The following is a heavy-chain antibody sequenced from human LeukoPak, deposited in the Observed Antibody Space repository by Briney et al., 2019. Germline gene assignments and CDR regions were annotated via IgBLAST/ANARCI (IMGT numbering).Heavy chain of an antibody. Sequence: PGRSLRLSCAASGFTFSSYWMHWVRQAPGKGLVWVSRINSDGSSTSYADSVKGRFTISRDNAKNTLYLQMNSLRAEDTAVYYCARGGYYYDSSGYYSWIDYWGQGTLVTVSS. V-gene: IGHV3-74*01. D-gene: IGHD3-22*01. J-gene: IGHJ4*02. CDR2: INSDGSST. CDR3: ARGGYYYDSSGYYSWIDY. CDR1: GFTFSSYW.